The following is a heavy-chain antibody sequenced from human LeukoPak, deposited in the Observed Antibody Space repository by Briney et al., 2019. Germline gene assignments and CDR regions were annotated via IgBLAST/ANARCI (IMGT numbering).Heavy chain of an antibody. CDR1: GGSISSSSYY. CDR2: IYHSGST. Sequence: SETLSLTCTVSGGSISSSSYYWGWIRQPPGKGLEWIGSIYHSGSTYYNPSLKSRVTISVDTSKNQFSLKLSSVTAADTAVYYCARVYSNHFDYWGQGTLVTVSS. CDR3: ARVYSNHFDY. V-gene: IGHV4-39*01. J-gene: IGHJ4*02. D-gene: IGHD6-13*01.